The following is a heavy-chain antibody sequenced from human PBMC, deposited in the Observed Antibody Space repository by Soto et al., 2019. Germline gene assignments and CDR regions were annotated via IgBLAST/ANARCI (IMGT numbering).Heavy chain of an antibody. D-gene: IGHD1-26*01. J-gene: IGHJ4*02. V-gene: IGHV4-4*02. CDR2: IYHTGST. CDR1: GGSTSNSNW. Sequence: PSETLSLTCGVFGGSTSNSNWWTWVRQPPGKGLEWIGEIYHTGSTNYNSSLMSRVTISLDKPNNQFSLKPSSVTAADTAVYYCAHRPIVGAAIWGQGTLVTVAS. CDR3: AHRPIVGAAI.